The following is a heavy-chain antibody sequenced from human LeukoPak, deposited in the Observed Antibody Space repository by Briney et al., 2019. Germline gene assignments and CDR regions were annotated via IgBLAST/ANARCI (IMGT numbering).Heavy chain of an antibody. V-gene: IGHV1-18*01. CDR2: ISAYNGNT. CDR1: GYTFTTYA. D-gene: IGHD2-2*01. Sequence: ASVKVSCKVSGYTFTTYAMHWVRQAPGQRLEWMGWISAYNGNTNYAQKLQDRVTMTTDTSTSTAYMELRSLRSDDTAVYYCARDSSQGGSYFDYWGQGTLVTVSS. J-gene: IGHJ4*02. CDR3: ARDSSQGGSYFDY.